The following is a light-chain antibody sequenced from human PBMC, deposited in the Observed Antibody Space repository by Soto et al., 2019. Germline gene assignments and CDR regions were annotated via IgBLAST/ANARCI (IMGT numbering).Light chain of an antibody. Sequence: DIVMTQSPLSLPVTPGEPASISCRSSQRLLHSNGYNYLDWYVEKPGQSLQLLIYLRSNRASGVPVRVGGSGSGTDFTLKISRVEAEGVGVYYCMQSLHTLTSGPGTKVDIK. CDR1: QRLLHSNGYNY. CDR2: LRS. V-gene: IGKV2-28*01. CDR3: MQSLHTLT. J-gene: IGKJ3*01.